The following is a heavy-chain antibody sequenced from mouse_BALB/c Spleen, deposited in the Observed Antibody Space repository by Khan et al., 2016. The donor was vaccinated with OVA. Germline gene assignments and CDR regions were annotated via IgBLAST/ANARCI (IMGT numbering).Heavy chain of an antibody. J-gene: IGHJ4*01. CDR2: MNTYTGAP. V-gene: IGHV9-3-1*01. D-gene: IGHD2-2*01. Sequence: QIQLVQSGPELKKPGETVQISCKASGFTFTNYGMNWVKQAPGKGLKWMGWMNTYTGAPTFADDFKGRFAFSLDTSASTAYLQINSLKKEDTATDFCARVGYNGTMDCWGQGTSVTGSS. CDR1: GFTFTNYG. CDR3: ARVGYNGTMDC.